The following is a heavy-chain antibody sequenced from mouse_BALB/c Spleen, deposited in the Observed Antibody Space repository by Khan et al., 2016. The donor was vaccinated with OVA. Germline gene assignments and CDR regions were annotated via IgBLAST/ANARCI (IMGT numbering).Heavy chain of an antibody. CDR1: GYSITSGYG. D-gene: IGHD1-2*01. Sequence: EVQLQESGPGLVKPSQSLSLTCTVTGYSITSGYGWNWIRQFPGNKLEWMGYISYSGSTNYNPSLKNRISITRDTSKNQFFLQLNSVTTDDTATYYCARTARIKYWGQGTTLTVSA. CDR2: ISYSGST. V-gene: IGHV3-2*02. J-gene: IGHJ2*01. CDR3: ARTARIKY.